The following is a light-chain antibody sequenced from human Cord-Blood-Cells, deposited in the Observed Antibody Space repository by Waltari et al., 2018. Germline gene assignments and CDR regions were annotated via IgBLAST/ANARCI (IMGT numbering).Light chain of an antibody. J-gene: IGLJ3*02. V-gene: IGLV3-27*01. CDR2: KDS. CDR3: YSAADNNEV. CDR1: VLAKKY. Sequence: YELTQPSSVSVSPGQTARTTCSGDVLAKKYARWFQQKQGQAPVLVIYKDSERPSGIPERFSGSSSGTTVTLTISGAQVEDEADYYCYSAADNNEVFGGGTKLTVL.